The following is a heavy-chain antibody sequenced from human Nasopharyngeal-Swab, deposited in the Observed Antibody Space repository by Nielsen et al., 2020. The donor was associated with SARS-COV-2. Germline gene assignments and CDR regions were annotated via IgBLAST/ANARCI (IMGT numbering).Heavy chain of an antibody. CDR2: ITSSSSTR. J-gene: IGHJ4*02. V-gene: IGHV3-48*02. Sequence: GESLKISCPASGFAFSDYSMDWVRQAPGKGLEWVSYITSSSSTRYYADSVKGRFTVSRDNAKNSLYPQMSSLRDEDTAVYYCVREFEATGATYLDYWGLGTLVTVSS. CDR3: VREFEATGATYLDY. CDR1: GFAFSDYS. D-gene: IGHD1-26*01.